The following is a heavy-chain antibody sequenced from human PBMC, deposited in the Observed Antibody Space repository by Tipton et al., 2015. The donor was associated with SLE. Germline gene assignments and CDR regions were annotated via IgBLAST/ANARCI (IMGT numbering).Heavy chain of an antibody. D-gene: IGHD3-9*01. CDR2: IYYSGST. CDR3: ARTDWGYYFDY. V-gene: IGHV4-59*01. CDR1: GGSISSYY. J-gene: IGHJ4*02. Sequence: TLSLTCTVSGGSISSYYWSWIRQPPGKGLEWIGYIYYSGSTYYNPSLKSRVTISVDTSKNQFSLKLSSVTAADTAVYYCARTDWGYYFDYWGQGTLVTVSS.